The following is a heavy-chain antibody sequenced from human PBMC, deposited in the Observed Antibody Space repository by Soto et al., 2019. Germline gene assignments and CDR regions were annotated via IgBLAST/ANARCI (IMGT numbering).Heavy chain of an antibody. CDR1: GYTFTSYY. J-gene: IGHJ1*01. CDR3: ARGLPRNCSGGSCYSDEYFQH. V-gene: IGHV1-46*03. Sequence: ASVKVSCKASGYTFTSYYMHWVRQAPGQGLEWMGIINPGGGSTSYAQKFQGRVTMTRDTSTSTVYMELSSLRSEDTAVYYCARGLPRNCSGGSCYSDEYFQHWGQGTLVTVSS. D-gene: IGHD2-15*01. CDR2: INPGGGST.